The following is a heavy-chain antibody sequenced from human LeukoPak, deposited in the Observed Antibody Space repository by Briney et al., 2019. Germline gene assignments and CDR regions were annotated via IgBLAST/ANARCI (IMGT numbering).Heavy chain of an antibody. CDR3: AELGITMIGGV. V-gene: IGHV3-30*04. J-gene: IGHJ6*04. CDR1: GFDLNNYA. Sequence: GGSLRLSCAASGFDLNNYAMHWVRQAPGKGLEWVTLISYSGDNTYYADSVKGRFTFSRDKSKNTLYLQMNSLRAEDTAVYYCAELGITMIGGVWGKGTTVTISS. D-gene: IGHD3-10*02. CDR2: ISYSGDNT.